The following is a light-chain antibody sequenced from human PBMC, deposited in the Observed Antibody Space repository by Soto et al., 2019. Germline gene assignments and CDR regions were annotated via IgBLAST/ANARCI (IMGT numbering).Light chain of an antibody. Sequence: DIQLTQSPSSLSASVLVRVTITFRASQSISRWLAWYQQKPGKAPKLLIYDASSLQRGVPSRFSGSGSATEFILTISSLQPDDFATYHCQHYGGVWKFGQGTKVDIK. CDR2: DAS. CDR1: QSISRW. V-gene: IGKV1-5*01. CDR3: QHYGGVWK. J-gene: IGKJ1*01.